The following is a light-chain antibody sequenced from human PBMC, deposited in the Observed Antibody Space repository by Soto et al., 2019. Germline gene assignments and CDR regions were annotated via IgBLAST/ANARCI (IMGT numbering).Light chain of an antibody. CDR2: EVT. CDR3: SSYSSSSTTFV. Sequence: QSALTQPASVSGSPGQSITITCTGTSSDVGGYDYVSWFQQHPGKVPKLLIYEVTTRSSDVSSRLSGSKSGNTASLTISGLRAEDEADYYCSSYSSSSTTFVFGPGTKLTVL. J-gene: IGLJ1*01. CDR1: SSDVGGYDY. V-gene: IGLV2-14*01.